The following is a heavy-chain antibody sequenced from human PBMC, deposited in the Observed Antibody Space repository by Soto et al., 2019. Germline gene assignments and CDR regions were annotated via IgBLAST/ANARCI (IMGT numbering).Heavy chain of an antibody. D-gene: IGHD6-19*01. CDR2: VSWNSGYM. J-gene: IGHJ4*02. Sequence: EVQLVESGGGLVQPGRSLRLSCAASGFTFDNYAMHWVRQVPGKGLEWVSVVSWNSGYMYYADSVKGRFTISRDNARNTLYLEMNGLRAEDTAVYYCAKEGGDDRGWYSFNYWGQGT. CDR1: GFTFDNYA. CDR3: AKEGGDDRGWYSFNY. V-gene: IGHV3-9*01.